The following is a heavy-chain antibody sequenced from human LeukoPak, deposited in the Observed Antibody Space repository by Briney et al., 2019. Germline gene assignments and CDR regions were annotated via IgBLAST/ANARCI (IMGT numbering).Heavy chain of an antibody. Sequence: SQTLSLTCTVSGGSISSGDYYWGWIRQPPGKGLEWIGYIYYSGSTYYNPSLKSRVTISVDTSKNQFSLKLSSVTAADTAVYYCARERSYYDSSGYTYWGQGTLVTVSS. CDR1: GGSISSGDYY. J-gene: IGHJ4*02. CDR2: IYYSGST. D-gene: IGHD3-22*01. V-gene: IGHV4-30-4*01. CDR3: ARERSYYDSSGYTY.